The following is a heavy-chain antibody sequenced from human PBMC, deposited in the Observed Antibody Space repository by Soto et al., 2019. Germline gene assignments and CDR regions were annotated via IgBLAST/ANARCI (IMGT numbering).Heavy chain of an antibody. CDR1: GYTFTGYA. J-gene: IGHJ4*02. CDR2: INAGNGNT. V-gene: IGHV1-3*05. CDR3: ARAVAVPADFDY. Sequence: QVQLVQSGAEEKKPGASVKVSCKASGYTFTGYAMHWVRQAPGQRLEWMGWINAGNGNTKYSQKFQGRGTLTRDPSASTAYMELSSLRSEDTAVYYCARAVAVPADFDYWGQGTLVTVSS. D-gene: IGHD6-19*01.